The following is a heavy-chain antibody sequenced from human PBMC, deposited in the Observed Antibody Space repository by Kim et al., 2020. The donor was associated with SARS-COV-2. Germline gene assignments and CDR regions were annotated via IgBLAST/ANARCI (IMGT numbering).Heavy chain of an antibody. CDR1: GFTVSSNY. V-gene: IGHV3-66*01. CDR3: ARDRTVITCGAESDY. J-gene: IGHJ4*02. D-gene: IGHD4-17*01. Sequence: GGSLRLSCAASGFTVSSNYMSWVRQAPGKGLEWVSVIYSGGSTYSADSVKGRFTISRDNSKNTLYPQMNSLRAEDTDVYYCARDRTVITCGAESDYWGQGTLVTVSS. CDR2: IYSGGST.